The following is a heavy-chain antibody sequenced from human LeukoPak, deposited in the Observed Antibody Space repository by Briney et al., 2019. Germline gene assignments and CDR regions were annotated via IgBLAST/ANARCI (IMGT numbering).Heavy chain of an antibody. CDR2: ISISSMNI. Sequence: GGSLRLSCAASGFTFSDYYMSWIRQAPGKGLEWVSYISISSMNIYYADSVKGRFTIPRDNAKNSLYLQMNSLRAEDTAVYYCAREPHFEYSSSYYGMDVWGQGTTVTVSS. J-gene: IGHJ6*02. CDR3: AREPHFEYSSSYYGMDV. D-gene: IGHD6-6*01. CDR1: GFTFSDYY. V-gene: IGHV3-11*04.